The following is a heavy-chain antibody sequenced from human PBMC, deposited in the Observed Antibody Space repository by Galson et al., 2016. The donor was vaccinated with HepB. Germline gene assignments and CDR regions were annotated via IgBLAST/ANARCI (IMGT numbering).Heavy chain of an antibody. CDR1: GFTFSSYA. J-gene: IGHJ4*02. Sequence: SLRLSCAASGFTFSSYAIHWVRQAPGKGLEWVAVISYDGSNKYFADSVKGRFAISRDNSKNTVYLQMNSLRAEDTAVYYCAREDRNSVGWYVRYFDYWGQGALVTVSS. CDR2: ISYDGSNK. CDR3: AREDRNSVGWYVRYFDY. D-gene: IGHD6-19*01. V-gene: IGHV3-30*09.